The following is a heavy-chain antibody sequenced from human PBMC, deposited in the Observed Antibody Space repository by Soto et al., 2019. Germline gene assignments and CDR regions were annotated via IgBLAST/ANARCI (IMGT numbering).Heavy chain of an antibody. CDR1: GFTFSSYS. CDR3: ARVNRYDINTPRPSHAFDI. J-gene: IGHJ3*02. CDR2: ISSSSSYI. D-gene: IGHD5-12*01. V-gene: IGHV3-21*01. Sequence: KAGGSLRLSCAASGFTFSSYSMNWVRQAPGKGLEWVSSISSSSSYIYYADSVKGRFTISRDNAKNSLYLQMNSLRAEDTAVYYCARVNRYDINTPRPSHAFDIWGQGTMVTVSS.